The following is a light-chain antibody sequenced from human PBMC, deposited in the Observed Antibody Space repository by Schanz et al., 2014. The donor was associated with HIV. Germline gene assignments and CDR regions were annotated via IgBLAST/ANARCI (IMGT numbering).Light chain of an antibody. CDR3: QSFDSGRGGSGV. Sequence: QSVLTQPPSASGTPGQRVPISCSASSSSIKINTVNWYQQLPGTAPKLLIYNSYHRPSGVPDRFSGSTSGTSASLAISGLQSEDEADYYCQSFDSGRGGSGVFGGGTKLTVL. V-gene: IGLV1-44*01. J-gene: IGLJ3*02. CDR1: SSSIKINT. CDR2: NSY.